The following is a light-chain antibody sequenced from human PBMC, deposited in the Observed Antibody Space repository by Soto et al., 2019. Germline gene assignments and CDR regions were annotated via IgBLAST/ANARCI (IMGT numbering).Light chain of an antibody. J-gene: IGKJ1*01. CDR3: QQYSTYWT. V-gene: IGKV1-5*03. Sequence: DIQMTQSPSTLSASVGDRVTITCRASQSISSWLAWYQQKPGKAPNLLIYRASSLESGVPSRFSGSGSGTEFTLTISGLQPDDFATYYCQQYSTYWTFGQGTKVDIK. CDR1: QSISSW. CDR2: RAS.